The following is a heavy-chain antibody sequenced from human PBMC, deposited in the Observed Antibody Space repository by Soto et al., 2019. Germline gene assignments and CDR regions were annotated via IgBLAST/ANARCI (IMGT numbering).Heavy chain of an antibody. V-gene: IGHV4-34*01. CDR1: GGSFTGYY. Sequence: QLQLHQSGAGLLKPSETLSLTCDVSGGSFTGYYWSWIRQPPGKGLEWIGEINHSGFTNYNPSRTGRVTISLDTSKSQFSLTLKSLTAADTAFYFCARGHGRFAHWGQGPLVTVSS. J-gene: IGHJ4*02. CDR3: ARGHGRFAH. CDR2: INHSGFT.